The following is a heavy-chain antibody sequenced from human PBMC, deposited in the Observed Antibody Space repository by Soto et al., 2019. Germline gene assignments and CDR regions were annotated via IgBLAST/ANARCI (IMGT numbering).Heavy chain of an antibody. CDR1: GFTFSSYS. D-gene: IGHD3-10*01. Sequence: EVQLVESGGGLVKPGGSLRLSCAASGFTFSSYSMNWVRQAPGKGLEWVSSMSSSRSYIYYADSVRGRCTISRDDAKNSLYLQMISLRAEDTAVYYCARDPSMVRGENWYFDLWGRGTLVTVSS. CDR2: MSSSRSYI. CDR3: ARDPSMVRGENWYFDL. V-gene: IGHV3-21*01. J-gene: IGHJ2*01.